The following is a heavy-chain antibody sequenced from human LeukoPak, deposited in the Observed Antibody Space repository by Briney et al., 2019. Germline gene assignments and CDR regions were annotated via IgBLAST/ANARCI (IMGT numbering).Heavy chain of an antibody. CDR3: ARELRGDGVNY. CDR2: INPNSGGT. D-gene: IGHD5-12*01. V-gene: IGHV1-2*06. CDR1: GYTFTSYG. J-gene: IGHJ4*02. Sequence: ASVKVSCKASGYTFTSYGISWVRQAPGQGLEWMGRINPNSGGTNYAQKFQGRVTMTRDTSISTAYMELSRLRSDDTAVYYCARELRGDGVNYWGQGTLVTVSS.